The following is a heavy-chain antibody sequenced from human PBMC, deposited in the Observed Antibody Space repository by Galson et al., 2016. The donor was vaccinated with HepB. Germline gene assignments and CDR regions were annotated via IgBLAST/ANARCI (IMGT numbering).Heavy chain of an antibody. Sequence: SLRLSCAASGFSFSSYSMNWVRQAPGKGLEWVASIRSGSSYIYSADSLKGRFTISRNNARNSLYLQMNSLRAEDTAVDYCAKPRNSWNYPDAFDVWGQGTKVTVSS. CDR3: AKPRNSWNYPDAFDV. CDR1: GFSFSSYS. J-gene: IGHJ3*01. CDR2: IRSGSSYI. D-gene: IGHD1-7*01. V-gene: IGHV3-21*01.